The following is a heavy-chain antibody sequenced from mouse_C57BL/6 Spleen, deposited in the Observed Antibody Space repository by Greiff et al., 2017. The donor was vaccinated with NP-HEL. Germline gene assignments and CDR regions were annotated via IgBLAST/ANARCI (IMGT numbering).Heavy chain of an antibody. CDR3: ARSLYYYGSSSALYAMDY. J-gene: IGHJ4*01. V-gene: IGHV1-59*01. CDR2: IDPSDSYT. CDR1: GYTFTSYW. Sequence: QVQLKQPGAELVRPGTSVKLSCKASGYTFTSYWMHWVKQRPGQGLEWIGVIDPSDSYTNYNQKFKGKATLTVDTSSSTAYMQLSSLTSEDSAVYYCARSLYYYGSSSALYAMDYWGQGTSVTVSS. D-gene: IGHD1-1*01.